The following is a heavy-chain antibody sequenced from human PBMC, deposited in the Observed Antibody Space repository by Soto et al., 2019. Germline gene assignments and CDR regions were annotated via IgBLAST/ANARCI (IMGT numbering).Heavy chain of an antibody. CDR2: IYYNGNT. V-gene: IGHV4-39*01. D-gene: IGHD1-1*01. CDR3: ARHGPLTNNWNQLNC. CDR1: GGSISSSPYY. Sequence: QLQLQESGPGLVKPSETLSLTCTVSGGSISSSPYYWAWIRQPPGKGLQWIGNIYYNGNTFYNPSLRSRVTISIDTSTSPFSLGLSSVTASDTAVYYCARHGPLTNNWNQLNCWGQGTLVTVSS. J-gene: IGHJ4*02.